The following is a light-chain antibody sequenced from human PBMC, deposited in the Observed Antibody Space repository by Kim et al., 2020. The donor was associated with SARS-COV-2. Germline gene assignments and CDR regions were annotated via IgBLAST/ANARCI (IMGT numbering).Light chain of an antibody. CDR1: SLRSYY. V-gene: IGLV3-19*01. Sequence: LGKTVRITCQGNSLRSYYASWYQQKPGQAPVLVIYGKNNRPSGIPDRFSGSSSGNTASLTITGAQAEDEADYYCNSRDSSGNFVVFGGGTQLTVL. CDR3: NSRDSSGNFVV. CDR2: GKN. J-gene: IGLJ2*01.